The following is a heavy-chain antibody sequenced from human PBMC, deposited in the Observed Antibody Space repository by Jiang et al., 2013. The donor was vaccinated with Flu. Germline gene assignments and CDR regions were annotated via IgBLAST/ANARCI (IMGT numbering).Heavy chain of an antibody. J-gene: IGHJ4*02. CDR3: AKWDSAAGDY. D-gene: IGHD6-13*01. Sequence: GDSVKGRFTISRDNSENTVYLQMNSLRPEDTAVYYCAKWDSAAGDYWGQGTLVTVSS. V-gene: IGHV3-30*02.